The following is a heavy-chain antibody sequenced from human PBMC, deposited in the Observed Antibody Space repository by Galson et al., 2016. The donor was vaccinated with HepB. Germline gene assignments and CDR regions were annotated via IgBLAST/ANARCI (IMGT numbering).Heavy chain of an antibody. J-gene: IGHJ5*01. Sequence: SLRLSCAASGFDFSRHGMHWVRQTPGKGLEWLAVISNDGSTKYYGDHVRGRFTISRDNSQATLYLQLSSLRLEDTGLYYCVNFILAGDSWGQGTLVTVSS. CDR3: VNFILAGDS. V-gene: IGHV3-30*18. D-gene: IGHD2-8*02. CDR2: ISNDGSTK. CDR1: GFDFSRHG.